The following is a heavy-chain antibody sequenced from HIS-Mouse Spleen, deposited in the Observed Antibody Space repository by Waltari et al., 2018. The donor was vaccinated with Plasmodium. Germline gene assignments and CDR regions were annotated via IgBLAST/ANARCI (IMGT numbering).Heavy chain of an antibody. CDR1: GGSFSGYY. CDR2: NNHSGST. D-gene: IGHD3-10*01. V-gene: IGHV4-34*01. CDR3: ARGRVLGTSSGYFDL. J-gene: IGHJ2*01. Sequence: QVQLQQWGAGLLKPSETLSLTCAVYGGSFSGYYWSWIRQPPGKGLEWIGENNHSGSTNSNPSLKSRVTISVDTSKNQFSLKLSSVTAADTAVYYCARGRVLGTSSGYFDLWGRGTLVTVSS.